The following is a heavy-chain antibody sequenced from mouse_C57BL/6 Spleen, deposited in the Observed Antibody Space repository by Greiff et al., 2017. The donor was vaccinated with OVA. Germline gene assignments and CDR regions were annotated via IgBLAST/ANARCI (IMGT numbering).Heavy chain of an antibody. J-gene: IGHJ2*01. CDR2: ISSGGSYT. D-gene: IGHD1-1*01. CDR1: GFTFSSYG. V-gene: IGHV5-6*02. Sequence: EVKLEESGGDLVKPGGSLKLSCAASGFTFSSYGMSWVRQTPDKRLEWVATISSGGSYTYYPDSVKGRFTISRDNAKNTLYLQMSSLKSEDTAMYYCARHYYGSSYAYYFDYWGQGTTLTVSS. CDR3: ARHYYGSSYAYYFDY.